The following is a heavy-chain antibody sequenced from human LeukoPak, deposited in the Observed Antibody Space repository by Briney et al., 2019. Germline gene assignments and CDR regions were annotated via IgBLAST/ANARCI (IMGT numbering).Heavy chain of an antibody. J-gene: IGHJ4*02. D-gene: IGHD2-2*01. V-gene: IGHV3-21*01. CDR2: ISSSSSYI. CDR3: ARGDYCSSTSCYPHVFDY. CDR1: GFTFSSYS. Sequence: GGSLRLSCAASGFTFSSYSMNWVRQAPGKGLEWVSSISSSSSYISYADSVKGRFTISRDNAKNSLYLQMNSLRAEDTAVYYCARGDYCSSTSCYPHVFDYWGQGTLVTVSS.